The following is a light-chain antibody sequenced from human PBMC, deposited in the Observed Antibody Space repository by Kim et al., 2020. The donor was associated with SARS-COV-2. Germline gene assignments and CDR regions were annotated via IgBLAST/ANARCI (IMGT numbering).Light chain of an antibody. V-gene: IGLV1-51*01. CDR3: GTWDNSLSAWV. J-gene: IGLJ3*02. CDR1: SSNIGNNY. CDR2: DNH. Sequence: QSVLTQPPSVSAAPGQKVTISCSGSSSNIGNNYVSWYQQLPGTVPKLLIYDNHYRPSGIPDRFSGSKSGTSATLGITGLQTGDEADYYCGTWDNSLSAWVLGGGNKLTVL.